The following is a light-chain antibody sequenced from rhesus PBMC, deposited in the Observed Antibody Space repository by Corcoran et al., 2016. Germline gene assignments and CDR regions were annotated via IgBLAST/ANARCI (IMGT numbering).Light chain of an antibody. V-gene: IGLV2S7*01. CDR3: FSYTSSKSFV. CDR2: GVS. Sequence: QSGPTQFPTVSGSPGQSVTISCTGTRSGIGAYDYVSWFQQHPGKAPNLTLYGVSNRPSGVSNRFSGFKSGDTASLTISGLQPEDEADYYCFSYTSSKSFVFGSGTRLIVL. CDR1: RSGIGAYDY. J-gene: IGLJ1*01.